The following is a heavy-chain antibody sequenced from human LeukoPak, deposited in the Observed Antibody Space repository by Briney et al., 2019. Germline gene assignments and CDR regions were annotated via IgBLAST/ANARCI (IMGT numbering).Heavy chain of an antibody. D-gene: IGHD3-10*01. CDR1: GFTFSSYA. CDR2: ISSSGSTI. J-gene: IGHJ4*02. V-gene: IGHV3-48*03. Sequence: PGGSLRLSCAASGFTFSSYAMSWVRQAPGKGLEWVSYISSSGSTIYYADSVKGRFTISRDNAKNSLYLQMNSLRAEDTAVYYCARDQDSYYGSGSYYIPFDYWGQGTLVTVSS. CDR3: ARDQDSYYGSGSYYIPFDY.